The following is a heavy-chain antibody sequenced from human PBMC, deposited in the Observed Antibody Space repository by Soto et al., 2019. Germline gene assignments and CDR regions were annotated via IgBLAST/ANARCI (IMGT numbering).Heavy chain of an antibody. CDR2: INPNSGGT. V-gene: IGHV1-2*04. CDR3: ARVMDDFWSGPSYAFDI. Sequence: ASVKGSCQGSGYTFTRYYIHWVRQAPGQGLEWMGWINPNSGGTNYAQKFQGWVTMTRDTSISTAYMELSRLRSDDTAVYYCARVMDDFWSGPSYAFDIWGQGTMVTVSS. CDR1: GYTFTRYY. D-gene: IGHD3-3*01. J-gene: IGHJ3*02.